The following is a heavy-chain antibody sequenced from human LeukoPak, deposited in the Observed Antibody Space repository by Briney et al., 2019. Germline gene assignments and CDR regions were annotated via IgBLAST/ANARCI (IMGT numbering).Heavy chain of an antibody. CDR3: ARDYDFWSGYYTYYYYGMDV. J-gene: IGHJ6*02. Sequence: PTGGSLRLSCAASGFTFSSYWMSWVRQAPGKGLEWVANIKQDGSEKYYVDSVKGRFTISRDNAKNSLYLQMNSLRAEDTAVYYYARDYDFWSGYYTYYYYGMDVWGQGTTVTVSS. CDR1: GFTFSSYW. CDR2: IKQDGSEK. D-gene: IGHD3-3*01. V-gene: IGHV3-7*01.